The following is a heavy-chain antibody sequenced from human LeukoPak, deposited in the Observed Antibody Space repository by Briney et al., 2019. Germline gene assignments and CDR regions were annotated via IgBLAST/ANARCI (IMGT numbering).Heavy chain of an antibody. CDR2: ISSSSSTI. Sequence: GGSLRLSCVASGFTFSSYSMNWVRQAPGKGLEWVSYISSSSSTIYYADSVKGRFTISRDNAKNSLYLQMNSLRAEDTAVYYCASLVVTVFSGDAFDIWGQGTMVTVSS. D-gene: IGHD3-22*01. CDR3: ASLVVTVFSGDAFDI. CDR1: GFTFSSYS. J-gene: IGHJ3*02. V-gene: IGHV3-48*04.